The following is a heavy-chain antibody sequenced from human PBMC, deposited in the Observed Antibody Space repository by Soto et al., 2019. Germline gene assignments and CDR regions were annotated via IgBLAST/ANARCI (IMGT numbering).Heavy chain of an antibody. CDR1: GYTFTGYY. Sequence: ASVKVSCKASGYTFTGYYMHWVRQAPGQGLEWMGWINPNSGGTNYAQKFQGWVTMTRDTSISTAYMELSRLRSDDTAVYYCARAPQDREWFGELLVYFDYWGQGTLVTVSS. J-gene: IGHJ4*02. CDR2: INPNSGGT. D-gene: IGHD3-10*01. CDR3: ARAPQDREWFGELLVYFDY. V-gene: IGHV1-2*04.